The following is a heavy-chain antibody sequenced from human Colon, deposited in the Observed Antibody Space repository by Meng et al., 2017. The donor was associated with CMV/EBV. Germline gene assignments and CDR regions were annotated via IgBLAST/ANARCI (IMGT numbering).Heavy chain of an antibody. CDR1: GGSISGHY. CDR3: GRAGARGVPIDV. CDR2: IYSNGRI. V-gene: IGHV4-4*07. Sequence: QVQWLEAGPGLVNPSETLSPTCTGSGGSISGHYWTWIRRPAGEGLQWLGRIYSNGRIDENYSLRSRVTISVDTSKNQLSLRLTSVTAADTAVYYCGRAGARGVPIDVWGRGTLVTVSS. D-gene: IGHD3-10*01. J-gene: IGHJ1*01.